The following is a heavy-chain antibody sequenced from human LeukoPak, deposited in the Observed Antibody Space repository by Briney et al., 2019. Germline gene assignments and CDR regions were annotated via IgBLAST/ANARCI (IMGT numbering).Heavy chain of an antibody. Sequence: SETLSLTCTVSGGSISSGDYYWSWIRQPPGKCLEWIGYIYYSGSTYYNPSLKSRVTISVDTSKNQFSLKLSSVTAADTAVYFCARVSHYDSSGYYYFDYWGQGTLVTVSS. J-gene: IGHJ4*02. CDR1: GGSISSGDYY. V-gene: IGHV4-30-4*08. CDR2: IYYSGST. CDR3: ARVSHYDSSGYYYFDY. D-gene: IGHD3-22*01.